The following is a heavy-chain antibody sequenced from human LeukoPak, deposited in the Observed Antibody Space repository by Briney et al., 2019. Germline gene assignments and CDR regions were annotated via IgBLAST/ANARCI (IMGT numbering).Heavy chain of an antibody. CDR3: ARVPIAAAGTYWFDP. J-gene: IGHJ5*02. CDR1: GGSFSGYY. Sequence: SETLSLTCAVYGGSFSGYYWGWIRQPSGKGLEWIGEINHSGSTNYNPSLKSRVTISVDTSKNQFSLKLSSVTAADTAVYYCARVPIAAAGTYWFDPWGQGTLVTVSS. V-gene: IGHV4-34*01. CDR2: INHSGST. D-gene: IGHD6-13*01.